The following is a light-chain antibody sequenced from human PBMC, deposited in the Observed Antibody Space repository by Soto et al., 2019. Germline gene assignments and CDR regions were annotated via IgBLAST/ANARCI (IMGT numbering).Light chain of an antibody. CDR2: GAS. CDR1: QSVSSH. Sequence: EIVMTQSPATLPLSPGERATLSCRASQSVSSHLAWYQQKPGQAPRPLIYGASTRATGIPARFSGSGSGTEFTLTISSLQSEDFAVYYCQHYSLGLSFGGGTKVDIK. CDR3: QHYSLGLS. J-gene: IGKJ4*01. V-gene: IGKV3-15*01.